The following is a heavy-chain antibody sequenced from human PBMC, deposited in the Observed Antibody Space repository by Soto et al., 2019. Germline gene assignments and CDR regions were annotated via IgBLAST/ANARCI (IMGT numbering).Heavy chain of an antibody. Sequence: QVQLVESGGGVVQPGRSLRLSGAASRFISSTSGMHRVRQVPGKGLEWVAVISSDGSKKDYADSVTGRFIISRDKAKNTLYVEMNSLRAEDTAVYYCVKGLDERSGYGDWGMDVWGQGTTVTVSS. J-gene: IGHJ6*02. CDR1: RFISSTSG. CDR3: VKGLDERSGYGDWGMDV. D-gene: IGHD5-12*01. CDR2: ISSDGSKK. V-gene: IGHV3-30*18.